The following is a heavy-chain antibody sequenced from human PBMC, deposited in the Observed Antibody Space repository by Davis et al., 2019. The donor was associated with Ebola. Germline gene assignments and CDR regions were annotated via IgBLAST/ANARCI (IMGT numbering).Heavy chain of an antibody. D-gene: IGHD4-17*01. CDR3: ARTTKTNIEDSGLGYNSFDA. V-gene: IGHV4-59*12. J-gene: IGHJ5*02. CDR2: IYDSGIT. CDR1: GDSIRYFY. Sequence: MPSETLSLTCSVSGDSIRYFYWSWIRQPPGKGLEWIGYIYDSGITNYNPSLRSRAAISVDSSKNQFSLKVNSVTAADTATYYCARTTKTNIEDSGLGYNSFDAWGQGVLVSVSS.